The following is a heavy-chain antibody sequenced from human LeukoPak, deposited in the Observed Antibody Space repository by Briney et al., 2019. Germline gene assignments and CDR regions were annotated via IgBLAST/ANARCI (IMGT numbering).Heavy chain of an antibody. CDR3: ARGDDYDSSGYYSYYFDY. J-gene: IGHJ4*02. Sequence: KPSETLSLTCTVSGGSISSYYWSWIRQPPGKGLEWIGYIYYSGSTNYNPSLKSRVTISVDTSKNQFSLKLSSVTAADTAVYYCARGDDYDSSGYYSYYFDYWGQGTLVTASS. CDR1: GGSISSYY. D-gene: IGHD3-22*01. CDR2: IYYSGST. V-gene: IGHV4-59*01.